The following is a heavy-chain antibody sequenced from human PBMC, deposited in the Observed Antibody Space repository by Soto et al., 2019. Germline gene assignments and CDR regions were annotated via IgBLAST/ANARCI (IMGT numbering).Heavy chain of an antibody. Sequence: EVQLVESGGGLVQPGGSLRLSCAASGFTFSSYWMSWVRQAPGKGLEWVANIKQDGSEKYYVDSVKGRFTISRDNAKNSLYLQMNRLSGEDTAVYYCARDRIAAAMELHYYYYMDVWGKGTTVTVSS. CDR2: IKQDGSEK. CDR3: ARDRIAAAMELHYYYYMDV. CDR1: GFTFSSYW. D-gene: IGHD6-13*01. J-gene: IGHJ6*03. V-gene: IGHV3-7*01.